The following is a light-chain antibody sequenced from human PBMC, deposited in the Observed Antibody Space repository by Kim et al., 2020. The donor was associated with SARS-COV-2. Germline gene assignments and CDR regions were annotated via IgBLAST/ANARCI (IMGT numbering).Light chain of an antibody. Sequence: ALGQTGRNKCKGDRSRSNYASGYKQRTGQATIIVISNKDNRTTGIPDRFSGTSSEKTASLTITGAKAEDEAEKYCKTRDRGGNQVIFGGGTQLTVL. CDR3: KTRDRGGNQVI. CDR2: NKD. V-gene: IGLV3-19*01. J-gene: IGLJ2*01. CDR1: RSRSNY.